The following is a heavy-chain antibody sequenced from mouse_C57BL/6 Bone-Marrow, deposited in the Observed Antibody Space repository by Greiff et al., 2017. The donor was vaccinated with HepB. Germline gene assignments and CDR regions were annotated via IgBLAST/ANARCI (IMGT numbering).Heavy chain of an antibody. CDR3: ARRDYGPPFAY. CDR2: IYPRSGNT. V-gene: IGHV1-81*01. D-gene: IGHD1-1*01. CDR1: GYTFTSYG. Sequence: VKLMESGAELARPGASVKLSCKASGYTFTSYGISWVKQRTGQGLEWIGEIYPRSGNTYYNEKFKGKATLTADKSSSTAYMELRSLTSEDSAVYFCARRDYGPPFAYWGQGTLVTVSA. J-gene: IGHJ3*01.